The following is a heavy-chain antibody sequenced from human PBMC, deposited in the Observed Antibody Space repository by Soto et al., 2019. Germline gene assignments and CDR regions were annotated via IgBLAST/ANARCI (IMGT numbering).Heavy chain of an antibody. CDR1: SGSISSSNW. CDR2: IYHSGST. CDR3: ARDPGRGWGGAFDT. J-gene: IGHJ3*02. D-gene: IGHD3-16*01. V-gene: IGHV4-4*02. Sequence: PSETLSLTCAVSSGSISSSNWWSWVRQPPGKGLEWIGEIYHSGSTNYNPSLKSRVTISVDKSKNQFSLKLSSVTAADTAVYYCARDPGRGWGGAFDTWGQGTMVTVSS.